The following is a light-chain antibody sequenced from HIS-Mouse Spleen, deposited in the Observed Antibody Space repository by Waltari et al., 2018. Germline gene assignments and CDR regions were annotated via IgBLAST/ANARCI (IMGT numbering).Light chain of an antibody. Sequence: QSALTQPASVSWSPGQSITISCTGTSSDVGSYNLVSWYQQHPGKAPKLMIYEGSKRTSGVSNRFSGSKSGNTASLTISGLQAEDEADYYCCSYAGSSTYVVFGGGTKLTVL. CDR1: SSDVGSYNL. CDR2: EGS. V-gene: IGLV2-23*01. CDR3: CSYAGSSTYVV. J-gene: IGLJ2*01.